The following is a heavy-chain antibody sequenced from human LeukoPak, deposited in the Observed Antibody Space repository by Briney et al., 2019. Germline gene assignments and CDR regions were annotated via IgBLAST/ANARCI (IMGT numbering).Heavy chain of an antibody. V-gene: IGHV1-46*01. J-gene: IGHJ4*02. Sequence: ASVKVSCKASGYTFTSYYMHWVGQAPGQGLEWMGIINPSGGSTSYAQKFQGRVTMTRDTSTSTVYMELSSLRSEDTAVYYCARATTVYLYDYWGQGTLVTVSS. D-gene: IGHD4-17*01. CDR2: INPSGGST. CDR3: ARATTVYLYDY. CDR1: GYTFTSYY.